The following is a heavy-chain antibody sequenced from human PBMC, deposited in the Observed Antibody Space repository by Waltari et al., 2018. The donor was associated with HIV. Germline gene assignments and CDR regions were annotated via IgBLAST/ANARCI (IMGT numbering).Heavy chain of an antibody. V-gene: IGHV3-9*01. CDR1: GFTLDDYA. D-gene: IGHD3-22*01. CDR3: AREPNYFEGGGPPWYFDL. J-gene: IGHJ2*01. Sequence: EVQLVESGGDLVQPGRSLRLSCAASGFTLDDYAMHWVRQVPGKGLDGVGGLTWDSDRKDYWDSVKGGFNSFRDRAKVSLYLQLTSLRAEDTSFYYCAREPNYFEGGGPPWYFDLWCRGTLVTVSS. CDR2: LTWDSDRK.